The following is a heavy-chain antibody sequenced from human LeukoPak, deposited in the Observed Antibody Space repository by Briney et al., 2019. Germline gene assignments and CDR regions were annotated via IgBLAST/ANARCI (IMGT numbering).Heavy chain of an antibody. V-gene: IGHV4-31*03. Sequence: SETLSLTCTVSGGSISSGDYYWSWIRQHPGEGLEWIGYIYYSGTTYYNPSLKSRVIISVDTSKNQFSLNLSSVTAADTAVYYCASVTAIVPAAMTGYYFDYWGQGILVTVST. CDR2: IYYSGTT. J-gene: IGHJ4*02. D-gene: IGHD2-2*01. CDR3: ASVTAIVPAAMTGYYFDY. CDR1: GGSISSGDYY.